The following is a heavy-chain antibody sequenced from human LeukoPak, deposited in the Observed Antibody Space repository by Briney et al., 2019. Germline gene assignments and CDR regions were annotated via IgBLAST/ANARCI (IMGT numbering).Heavy chain of an antibody. CDR1: GYTFTGYY. V-gene: IGHV1-2*02. Sequence: ASVKDSCKASGYTFTGYYIHSVRQAPGQGLEWMGWINPNSGGTNYAQNFQGRVTMTRDTSISTAYMELSRLRSDDTAVYYCARAFSSSWYGPGDCWGQGTLVTVSS. CDR3: ARAFSSSWYGPGDC. J-gene: IGHJ4*02. CDR2: INPNSGGT. D-gene: IGHD6-13*01.